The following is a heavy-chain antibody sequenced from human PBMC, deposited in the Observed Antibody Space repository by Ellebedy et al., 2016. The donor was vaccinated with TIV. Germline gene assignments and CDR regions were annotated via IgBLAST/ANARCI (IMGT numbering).Heavy chain of an antibody. J-gene: IGHJ6*02. CDR1: GFTFSSFW. CDR2: IKPDGSDN. V-gene: IGHV3-7*03. Sequence: GESLKISCAASGFTFSSFWMTWVRQAPGKRLGWVASIKPDGSDNFYGDSVKGRFTMSRDNAKNTLHLQRDSLRVEDTAVDHCARGTGLDCWGQGTTVTVSS. D-gene: IGHD1-14*01. CDR3: ARGTGLDC.